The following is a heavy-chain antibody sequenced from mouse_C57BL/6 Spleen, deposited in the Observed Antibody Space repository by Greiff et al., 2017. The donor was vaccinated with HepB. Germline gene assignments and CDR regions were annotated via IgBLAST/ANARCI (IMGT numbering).Heavy chain of an antibody. J-gene: IGHJ2*01. V-gene: IGHV1-80*01. Sequence: VQLQQSGAELVKPGASVKISCKASGYAFSSYWMNWVKQRPGKGLEWIGQIYPGDGDTNYNGKFKGKATLTADKSSSTAYMQLSSLTSEGSAVYFCARGGYYGNYLYYFDYWGQGTTLTVSS. D-gene: IGHD2-1*01. CDR2: IYPGDGDT. CDR3: ARGGYYGNYLYYFDY. CDR1: GYAFSSYW.